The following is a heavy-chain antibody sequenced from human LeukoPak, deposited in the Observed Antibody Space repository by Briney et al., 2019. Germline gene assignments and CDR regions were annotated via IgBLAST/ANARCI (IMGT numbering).Heavy chain of an antibody. Sequence: ASVKVSCKVSGYTLTELSMHWVRQAPGKGLEWMGGFDPEDGETIYAQKFQGRVTITADESTSTAYMELSSLRSEDTAVYYCARDRRYCSSTSCYTYAFDIWGQGTMVTVSS. CDR1: GYTLTELS. CDR2: FDPEDGET. D-gene: IGHD2-2*02. V-gene: IGHV1-24*01. J-gene: IGHJ3*02. CDR3: ARDRRYCSSTSCYTYAFDI.